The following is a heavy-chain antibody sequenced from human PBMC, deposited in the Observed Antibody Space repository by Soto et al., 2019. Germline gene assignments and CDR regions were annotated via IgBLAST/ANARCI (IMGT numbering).Heavy chain of an antibody. CDR1: GYTFNSYD. J-gene: IGHJ5*02. CDR3: ARGYSRITIFGVVYDP. CDR2: MNPNSGNT. Sequence: GASVKVSCKASGYTFNSYDINWVRQATGQGLEWMGWMNPNSGNTGYAQKFQGRVTMTRNTSISTAYMELSSLRSEDTAVYYCARGYSRITIFGVVYDPWGQGTLVTVS. V-gene: IGHV1-8*01. D-gene: IGHD3-3*01.